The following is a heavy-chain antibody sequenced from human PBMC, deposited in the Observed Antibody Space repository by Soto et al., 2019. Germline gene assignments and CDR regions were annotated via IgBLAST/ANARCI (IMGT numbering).Heavy chain of an antibody. D-gene: IGHD2-8*02. CDR3: ARDSFGTESQFEY. Sequence: QVQLVESGGGVVQPGRSLRLSCVASGFTFSDSAMHWVRQAPGKGLEWVAVISYGGSNEYYADSVKGRFTISRDNSKNTLYLQINSLRAEDTAVYYCARDSFGTESQFEYWGQGTLVTVSS. CDR1: GFTFSDSA. CDR2: ISYGGSNE. J-gene: IGHJ4*02. V-gene: IGHV3-30-3*01.